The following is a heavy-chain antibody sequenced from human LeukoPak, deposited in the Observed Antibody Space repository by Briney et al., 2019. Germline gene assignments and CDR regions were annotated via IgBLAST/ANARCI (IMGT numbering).Heavy chain of an antibody. J-gene: IGHJ4*02. CDR3: ATENPYDYGDYG. V-gene: IGHV4-61*02. CDR1: GGSISSGSYY. D-gene: IGHD4-17*01. Sequence: SETLSLTCTVSGGSISSGSYYWSWIRQPAGKGLEWIVRIYTSGSTNYNPSLKSRVTISVDTSKIQFSLKLSSVTAADTAVYYCATENPYDYGDYGWGQGTLVTVSS. CDR2: IYTSGST.